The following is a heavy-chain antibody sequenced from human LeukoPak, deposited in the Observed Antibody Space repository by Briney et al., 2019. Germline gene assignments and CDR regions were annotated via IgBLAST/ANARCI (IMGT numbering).Heavy chain of an antibody. CDR2: IFPSDSDT. D-gene: IGHD4-11*01. CDR3: ARQTTFDV. Sequence: GESLKISCKGSGYSFTSYWINWVRQMPGKGLEWMGIIFPSDSDTRYSPSFPGQVTMSVDKSSNTAYLQWSTVKASDTAMYYCARQTTFDVWGQGTMVTVSS. V-gene: IGHV5-51*01. J-gene: IGHJ3*01. CDR1: GYSFTSYW.